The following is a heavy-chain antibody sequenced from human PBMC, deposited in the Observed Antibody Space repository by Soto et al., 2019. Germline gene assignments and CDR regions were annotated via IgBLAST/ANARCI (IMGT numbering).Heavy chain of an antibody. Sequence: ASVKVSCKASGYTFTTYDIHWVRQATGQGLAWMGWMTPNSGNTGYAQKFQDRVTMTRNTSINTAYLELSSLRSDDTAVYYCARGPYCSSTGCRRWVWFDPWGQGTLVTVSS. V-gene: IGHV1-8*01. D-gene: IGHD2-2*01. J-gene: IGHJ5*02. CDR2: MTPNSGNT. CDR1: GYTFTTYD. CDR3: ARGPYCSSTGCRRWVWFDP.